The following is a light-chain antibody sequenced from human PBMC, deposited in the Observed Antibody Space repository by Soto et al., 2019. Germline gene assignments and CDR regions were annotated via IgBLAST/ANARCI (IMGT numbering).Light chain of an antibody. Sequence: DIQMTQSPSSLSASVGDRVSITCRASQDVNNYLNGYQQKPGKAPRLVIYDTSTLERGVPSRFGGTGSGTDFTFTIFGLQPEDCGTYYCQQYNNVPYTFGHGTKVEMK. CDR3: QQYNNVPYT. CDR2: DTS. J-gene: IGKJ2*01. V-gene: IGKV1-33*01. CDR1: QDVNNY.